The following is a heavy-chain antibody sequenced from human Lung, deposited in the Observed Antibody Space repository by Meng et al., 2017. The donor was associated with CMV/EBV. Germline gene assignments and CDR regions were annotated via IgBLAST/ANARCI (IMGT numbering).Heavy chain of an antibody. CDR2: IYHTGST. J-gene: IGHJ1*01. CDR3: ARGGYNYAGHLQH. Sequence: SXTXSLXCSVSGGSISSSGYYWIWIRPRPGKGLEWIGYIYHTGSTQYNPSHKSRVSISLDPSTSQVSLTLTSVTAADTAVYFCARGGYNYAGHLQHWGQGXLVTVSS. CDR1: GGSISSSGYY. D-gene: IGHD5-18*01. V-gene: IGHV4-31*03.